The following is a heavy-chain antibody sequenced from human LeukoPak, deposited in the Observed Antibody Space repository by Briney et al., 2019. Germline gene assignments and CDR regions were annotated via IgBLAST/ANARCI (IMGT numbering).Heavy chain of an antibody. D-gene: IGHD6-19*01. V-gene: IGHV1-2*02. Sequence: ASVNVSCKASGYTFTGYYMHWVRQAPGQGIEWMGWLNPNSGGTNSAQKFQGRVSMTRDTSITTASMELSSLRSDDTAVYYCARGGSGWYSGLDYWGQGTLVTVSS. CDR1: GYTFTGYY. J-gene: IGHJ4*02. CDR2: LNPNSGGT. CDR3: ARGGSGWYSGLDY.